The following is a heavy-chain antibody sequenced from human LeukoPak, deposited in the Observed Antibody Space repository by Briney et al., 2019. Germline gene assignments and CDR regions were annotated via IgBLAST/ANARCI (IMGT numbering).Heavy chain of an antibody. J-gene: IGHJ4*02. CDR3: AREGYSSSWYYFDY. V-gene: IGHV4-4*07. CDR2: IYTSGST. CDR1: GGSISRYY. Sequence: SETLSLTCTVSGGSISRYYWSWIRQPAGKGLEWIGRIYTSGSTNYNPSLKSRVTISVDKSKNQFSLKLSSVTAADTAVYYCAREGYSSSWYYFDYWGQGTLVTVSS. D-gene: IGHD6-13*01.